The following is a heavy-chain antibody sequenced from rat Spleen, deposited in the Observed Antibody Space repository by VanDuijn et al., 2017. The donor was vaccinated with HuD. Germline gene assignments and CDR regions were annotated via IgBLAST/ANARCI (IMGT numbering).Heavy chain of an antibody. CDR1: GFTFSSYW. J-gene: IGHJ2*01. CDR2: ISNDGVNT. CDR3: TRNWDY. V-gene: IGHV5-58*01. Sequence: EVQLVESGGGLVQPGRSLKLSCVASGFTFSSYWMYWVRQAPGKGLEWVSSISNDGVNTYYPDSVKGRFTISRDNAESIVYLQMNSLNSEDTATYYCTRNWDYWGQGVMVTVSS. D-gene: IGHD3-6*01.